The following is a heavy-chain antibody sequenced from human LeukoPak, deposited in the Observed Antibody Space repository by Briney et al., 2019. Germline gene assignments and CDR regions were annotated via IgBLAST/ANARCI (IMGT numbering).Heavy chain of an antibody. J-gene: IGHJ3*02. V-gene: IGHV3-48*01. D-gene: IGHD2-2*02. CDR2: ISSSSSTI. Sequence: GGSLRLSCAASGFTFSSYSMNWVRQAPGKGLEWVSYISSSSSTIYYADSVKGRFTISRDNAKNSLYLQMNSLRAEDTAVYYCARDDGLAHADIVVVPAAIGQAFDIWGQGTMVTVSS. CDR3: ARDDGLAHADIVVVPAAIGQAFDI. CDR1: GFTFSSYS.